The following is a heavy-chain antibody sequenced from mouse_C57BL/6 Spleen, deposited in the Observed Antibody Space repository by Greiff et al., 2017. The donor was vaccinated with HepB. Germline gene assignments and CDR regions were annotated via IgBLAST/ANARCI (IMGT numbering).Heavy chain of an antibody. J-gene: IGHJ1*03. V-gene: IGHV1-26*01. D-gene: IGHD1-1*01. CDR3: ARQSTVVASDV. CDR1: GYTFTDYY. Sequence: EVQLQQSGPELVKPGASVKISCKASGYTFTDYYMNWVKQSHGKSLEWIGDINPNNGGTSYNQKFKGKATLTVDKSSSTAYMELRSLTSEDSAVYYCARQSTVVASDVWGTGTTVTVSS. CDR2: INPNNGGT.